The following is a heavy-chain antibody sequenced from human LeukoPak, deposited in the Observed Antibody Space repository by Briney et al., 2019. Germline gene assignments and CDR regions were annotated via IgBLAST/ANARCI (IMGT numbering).Heavy chain of an antibody. CDR2: INPSGGST. J-gene: IGHJ6*02. CDR1: GYTFTSYY. V-gene: IGHV1-46*01. D-gene: IGHD2-2*01. CDR3: ARWAGVVVPAANNYGMDV. Sequence: GASVKVSCKASGYTFTSYYMHWVRQAPGQGLEWMGIINPSGGSTSYARKFQGRVTMTRDTSTSTVYMELSSLRSEDTAVYYCARWAGVVVPAANNYGMDVWGQGTTVTVSS.